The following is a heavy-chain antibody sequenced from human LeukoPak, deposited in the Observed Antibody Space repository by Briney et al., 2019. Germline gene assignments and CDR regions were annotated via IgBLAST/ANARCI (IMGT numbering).Heavy chain of an antibody. D-gene: IGHD3-9*01. CDR2: ITSGGDYI. CDR3: ARGHYDVLAASYKWTPDY. V-gene: IGHV3-21*01. Sequence: GSLRLSCAASGFTFNTFNMNWVRQAPGKGLEWVSSITSGGDYIYYADSVKGRFTTSRDNAKNSLSLQLNSLRVEDTAVYYCARGHYDVLAASYKWTPDYWGQGALVTVSS. CDR1: GFTFNTFN. J-gene: IGHJ4*02.